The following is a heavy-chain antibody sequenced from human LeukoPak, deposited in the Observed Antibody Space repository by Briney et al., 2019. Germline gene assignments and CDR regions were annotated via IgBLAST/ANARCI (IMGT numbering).Heavy chain of an antibody. D-gene: IGHD4-11*01. CDR2: INQDGRGI. J-gene: IGHJ4*02. V-gene: IGHV3-7*01. CDR1: GFTFSDVW. CDR3: ARDSYRSLDY. Sequence: PGGSLRLSCAASGFTFSDVWMSWVRQAPGKGLEWVANINQDGRGIYYVDSVKGRFSISRDNTNNLLYLQMNSLRAEDTAMYFCARDSYRSLDYWGQGTLDTVSS.